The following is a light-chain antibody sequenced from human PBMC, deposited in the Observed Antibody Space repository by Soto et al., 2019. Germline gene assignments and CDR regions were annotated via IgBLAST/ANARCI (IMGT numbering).Light chain of an antibody. CDR1: QDVSSY. V-gene: IGKV1-9*01. CDR2: AAS. Sequence: IQMTQSPSSLSASVRDRVTITCRASQDVSSYLVWYQQKPGKAPDLLIYAASTLQSGVPVRFSGSGSGTEFTLTISSLQPEDFATYYCQQLSYYPRTFGQGTKLEIK. CDR3: QQLSYYPRT. J-gene: IGKJ2*01.